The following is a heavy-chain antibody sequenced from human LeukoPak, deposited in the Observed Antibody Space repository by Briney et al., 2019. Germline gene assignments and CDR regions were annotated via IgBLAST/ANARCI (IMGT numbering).Heavy chain of an antibody. Sequence: ASVKDSCKASGYTFTGYYMHWVRQAPGQGLEWMGWINPNSGGTNYAQKFQGRVTMTRDTSISTAYMELSRLRSDDTAVYYCARDMDYYDSSGETDYWGQGTLVTVSS. CDR1: GYTFTGYY. CDR3: ARDMDYYDSSGETDY. D-gene: IGHD3-22*01. V-gene: IGHV1-2*02. CDR2: INPNSGGT. J-gene: IGHJ4*02.